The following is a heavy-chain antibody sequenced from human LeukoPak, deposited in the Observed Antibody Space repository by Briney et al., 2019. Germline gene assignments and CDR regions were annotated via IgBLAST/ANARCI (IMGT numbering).Heavy chain of an antibody. J-gene: IGHJ4*02. CDR2: IYPGDSDP. Sequence: GESLKISCKGSGYSFTSYWIGWVRQIPGKGLEWMGIIYPGDSDPRYSPSFQGQVTISADKSISTAYLQWSSLRAEDTAVYYCAKAQGYSSSWYWDYWGQGTLVTVSS. D-gene: IGHD6-13*01. V-gene: IGHV5-51*01. CDR1: GYSFTSYW. CDR3: AKAQGYSSSWYWDY.